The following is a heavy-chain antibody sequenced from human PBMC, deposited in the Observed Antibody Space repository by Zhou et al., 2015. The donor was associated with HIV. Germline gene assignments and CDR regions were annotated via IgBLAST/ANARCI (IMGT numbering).Heavy chain of an antibody. CDR1: RYTFTAYS. J-gene: IGHJ4*02. D-gene: IGHD1-26*01. CDR3: ARAGAATLKYYFDY. Sequence: QVQLVQSGAEVKKPGASVTVSCEASRYTFTAYSIHWVRQAPGQGLEWMGWVNPKTGGTNYAQRFQGRVTMTRDTSISTAYMDLSSLRSEDTAVYYCARAGAATLKYYFDYWGQGTLVTVSS. V-gene: IGHV1-2*02. CDR2: VNPKTGGT.